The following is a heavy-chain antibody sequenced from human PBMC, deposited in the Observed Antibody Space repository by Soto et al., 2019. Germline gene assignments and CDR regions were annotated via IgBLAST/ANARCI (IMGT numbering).Heavy chain of an antibody. CDR3: ARLKSYYDILTGYSHHYDAFDI. V-gene: IGHV4-59*08. D-gene: IGHD3-9*01. J-gene: IGHJ3*02. Sequence: SETLSLTCTVSGGSISSYYWSWIRQPPGKGLEWIGYIYYSGSTNYNPSLKSRVTISVDTSKNQFSLKLSSVTAADTAVYYCARLKSYYDILTGYSHHYDAFDIWGQGTMVTVSS. CDR2: IYYSGST. CDR1: GGSISSYY.